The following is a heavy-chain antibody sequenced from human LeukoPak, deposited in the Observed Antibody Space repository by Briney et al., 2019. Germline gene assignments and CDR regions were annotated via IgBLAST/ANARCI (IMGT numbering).Heavy chain of an antibody. CDR1: GGSISSYY. D-gene: IGHD3-3*01. J-gene: IGHJ4*02. CDR3: AATLYDFWSAHYFDY. V-gene: IGHV4-59*01. Sequence: SATLSPTCTVSGGSISSYYWSWIRQPPGKGLEWIGYIYYSGSTNYNPSLKSRVTISVDTSKNQFSLKLSSVTAADTAVYYCAATLYDFWSAHYFDYWGQGTLVTVSS. CDR2: IYYSGST.